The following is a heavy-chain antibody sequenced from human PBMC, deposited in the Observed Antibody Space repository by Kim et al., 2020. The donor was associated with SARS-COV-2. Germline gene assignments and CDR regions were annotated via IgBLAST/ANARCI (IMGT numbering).Heavy chain of an antibody. CDR1: GGTFSSYA. J-gene: IGHJ4*02. Sequence: SVKVSCKASGGTFSSYAISWVRQAPGQGLEWMGGIIPIFGTANYAQKFQGRVTITADESTSTAYMELSSLRSEDTAVYYCARVSDFDSSGSYNWSDYWGQGTLVTVSS. CDR3: ARVSDFDSSGSYNWSDY. V-gene: IGHV1-69*13. D-gene: IGHD3-22*01. CDR2: IIPIFGTA.